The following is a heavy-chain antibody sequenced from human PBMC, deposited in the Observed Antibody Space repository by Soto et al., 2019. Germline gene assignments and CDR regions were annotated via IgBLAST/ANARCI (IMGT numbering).Heavy chain of an antibody. J-gene: IGHJ4*02. Sequence: SETLSLTCSVSGASIRSGGYYWSWLRQSPGKGLEWIGHIYYTGSTFYSPSLKSRLTISLDTSKNQFSLDLRSVTAADTAMYYCARIETASIKWGRGTLVTVYS. CDR1: GASIRSGGYY. CDR2: IYYTGST. V-gene: IGHV4-31*03. CDR3: ARIETASIK.